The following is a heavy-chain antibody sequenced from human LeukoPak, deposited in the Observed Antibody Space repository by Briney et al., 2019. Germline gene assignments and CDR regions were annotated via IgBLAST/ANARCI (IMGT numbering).Heavy chain of an antibody. D-gene: IGHD5-24*01. CDR2: IYYSGST. V-gene: IGHV4-59*01. J-gene: IGHJ6*03. CDR3: ARVGDGYSLYYYYMDV. CDR1: GGSISSYY. Sequence: SETLSLTCTVSGGSISSYYWSWIRQPPGKGLEWIGYIYYSGSTNYNPSLKSRVTISVDTSKNQFSLKLSSVTAADTAVYYCARVGDGYSLYYYYMDVWGKGTTVTISS.